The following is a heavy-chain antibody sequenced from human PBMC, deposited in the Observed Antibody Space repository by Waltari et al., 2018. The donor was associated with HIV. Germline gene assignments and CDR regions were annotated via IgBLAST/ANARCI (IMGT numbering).Heavy chain of an antibody. CDR3: ARVALPAAIHYGMDA. V-gene: IGHV1-2*06. J-gene: IGHJ6*02. CDR1: GYSFIAYY. Sequence: QVQLVQSGAEMKKPGASVKVSCKASGYSFIAYYIHWVRQAPGQGLEWMGLTNPNKAGTNYPRKFQGRVTMTRDTSINTVYMELIRLRPDDTAVYYCARVALPAAIHYGMDAWGQGTTVTVSS. D-gene: IGHD2-2*01. CDR2: TNPNKAGT.